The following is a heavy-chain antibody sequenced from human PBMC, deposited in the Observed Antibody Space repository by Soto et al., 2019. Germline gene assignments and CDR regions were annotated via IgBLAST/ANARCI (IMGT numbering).Heavy chain of an antibody. CDR3: ARNSTVTGFDAFDI. Sequence: SETLSLTCAVYGGSFSGYYWSWIRQPPGKGLEWIGEINHSGSTNYNPSLKSRVTISVDTSKNQFSLKLSSVTAADTAVYYCARNSTVTGFDAFDIWGQGTMVTVSS. CDR2: INHSGST. V-gene: IGHV4-34*01. D-gene: IGHD4-17*01. J-gene: IGHJ3*02. CDR1: GGSFSGYY.